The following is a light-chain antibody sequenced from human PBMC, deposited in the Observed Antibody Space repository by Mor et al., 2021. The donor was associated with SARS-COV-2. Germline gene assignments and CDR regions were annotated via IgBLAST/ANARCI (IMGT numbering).Light chain of an antibody. CDR2: DDT. CDR1: VGSDT. CDR3: QVWEITSDHAV. V-gene: IGLV3-21*02. J-gene: IGLJ2*01. Sequence: VGSDTVHWYQLKPGQAPLLVVYDDTERPSGIPDRFSGSTSGNTATLTITRVEAGDEAEYFCQVWEITSDHAVFGGGT.